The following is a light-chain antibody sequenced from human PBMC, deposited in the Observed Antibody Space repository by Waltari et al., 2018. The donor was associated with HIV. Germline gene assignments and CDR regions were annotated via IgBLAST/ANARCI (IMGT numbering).Light chain of an antibody. CDR3: NSRDSSGNHLV. V-gene: IGLV3-19*01. CDR1: SLRSYY. J-gene: IGLJ2*01. CDR2: GKN. Sequence: SSELTPDPAVSVALGLTVRNTCQGDSLRSYYATRYQQKPGQAPVLVIYGKNNRPSGIPDRFSGSSSGNTASLTITGAQAEDEADYYCNSRDSSGNHLVFGGGTKLTVL.